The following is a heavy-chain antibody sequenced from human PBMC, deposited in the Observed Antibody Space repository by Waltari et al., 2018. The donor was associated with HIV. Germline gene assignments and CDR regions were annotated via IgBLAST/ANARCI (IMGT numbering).Heavy chain of an antibody. CDR3: AKETLGGLGMDV. J-gene: IGHJ6*02. Sequence: DVQLVESGGGLVQPGRSLRLSCAASGFTFDAYAMHWVRQAPGKGLEWVSTIIWNSGSMVYADSVKGRFTISRDNAKNSLYLQMNSLRAEDTALYYCAKETLGGLGMDVWGQGTTVTVSS. D-gene: IGHD3-16*01. V-gene: IGHV3-9*01. CDR2: IIWNSGSM. CDR1: GFTFDAYA.